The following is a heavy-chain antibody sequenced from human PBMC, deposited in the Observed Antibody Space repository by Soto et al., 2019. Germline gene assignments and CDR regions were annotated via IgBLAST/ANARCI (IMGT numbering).Heavy chain of an antibody. D-gene: IGHD3-16*01. Sequence: QIKLKESAPTVVKPTQTLTLTCTFSGFSLSSSGAAVGWIRKPPGRAVEGVALMYWDEDKRYNRYNQYLDGRVSVSKGTSQNQVARTMTNVDPADTATYFWAHRATMTLFGVVIDNGVWCDPWGQGTRVIVSS. V-gene: IGHV2-5*02. CDR2: MYWDEDK. J-gene: IGHJ5*02. CDR3: AHRATMTLFGVVIDNGVWCDP. CDR1: GFSLSSSGAA.